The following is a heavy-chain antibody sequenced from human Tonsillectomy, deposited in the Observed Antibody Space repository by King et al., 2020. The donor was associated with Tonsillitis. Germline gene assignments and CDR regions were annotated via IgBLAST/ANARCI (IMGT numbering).Heavy chain of an antibody. CDR3: ARGTLTESY. Sequence: LQLQESGPGLVKPSETLSLTCTVSGGSITSTNYWGWVRQPPGKGLEWIGTIYYGGSTSYSPSLKSRVTMSINTSENHFSLNLSSVTAADTAVYYCARGTLTESYGGQGTLVTVSS. J-gene: IGHJ4*02. CDR1: GGSITSTNY. D-gene: IGHD2-21*02. CDR2: IYYGGST. V-gene: IGHV4-39*07.